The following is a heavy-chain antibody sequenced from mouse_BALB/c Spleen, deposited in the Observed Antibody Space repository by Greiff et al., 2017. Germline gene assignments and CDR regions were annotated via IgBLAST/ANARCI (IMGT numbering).Heavy chain of an antibody. CDR1: GYTFTSYY. CDR3: ARDYGSSY. CDR2: IYPGDGST. V-gene: IGHV1S56*01. Sequence: VQLQQSGPELVKPGASVKMSCKASGYTFTSYYIHWVKQMPGQGLEWIGWIYPGDGSTKYNEKFKGKTTLTADKSSSTAYMLLSSLTSEDSAIYYCARDYGSSYWGQGTTLTVSS. D-gene: IGHD1-1*01. J-gene: IGHJ2*01.